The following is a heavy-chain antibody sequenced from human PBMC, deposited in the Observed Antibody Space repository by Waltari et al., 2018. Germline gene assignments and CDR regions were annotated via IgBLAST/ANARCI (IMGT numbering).Heavy chain of an antibody. J-gene: IGHJ5*02. CDR1: GFTFSSYL. Sequence: EVQLVESGGGVVQPGGSLRLSCAASGFTFSSYLMHWVRQAPGKGLVGVSRIYSDWRTTGYADSGKGRFTISRDNTKNTLSLQMNSLRDEDTAVYYCAVYLRSSPFDPWGQGTLVTVSS. V-gene: IGHV3-74*01. CDR3: AVYLRSSPFDP. D-gene: IGHD5-12*01. CDR2: IYSDWRTT.